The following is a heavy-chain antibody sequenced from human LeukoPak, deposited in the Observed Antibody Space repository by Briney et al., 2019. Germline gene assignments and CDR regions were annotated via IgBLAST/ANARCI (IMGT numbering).Heavy chain of an antibody. CDR1: GFSFSSYG. Sequence: PGGSLRLSCAASGFSFSSYGLSWVRQAPGKGLEWVSTISGSAYNSYYADSVKGRFTISRDNSANTLYLQMNSLRAEDTAVYYCAKHSGSYFIYYVDSWGQGTLATVSS. V-gene: IGHV3-23*01. D-gene: IGHD1-26*01. CDR2: ISGSAYNS. CDR3: AKHSGSYFIYYVDS. J-gene: IGHJ4*02.